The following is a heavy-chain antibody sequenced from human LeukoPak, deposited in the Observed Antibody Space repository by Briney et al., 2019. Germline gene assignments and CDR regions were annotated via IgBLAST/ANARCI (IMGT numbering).Heavy chain of an antibody. J-gene: IGHJ6*02. CDR2: IYYSGSS. Sequence: PSETLSLTCTVSGGSISSSYWSWIRQPPGKGLEWIGYIYYSGSSNSNPSLKSRVTISVDTSKNQFSLKLSSVTAADTAVYYCARAPRTYYYYYGMDVWGQGTTVTVSS. V-gene: IGHV4-59*12. CDR3: ARAPRTYYYYYGMDV. CDR1: GGSISSSY.